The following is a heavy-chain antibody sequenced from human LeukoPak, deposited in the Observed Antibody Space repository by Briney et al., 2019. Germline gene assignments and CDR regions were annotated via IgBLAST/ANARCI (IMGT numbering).Heavy chain of an antibody. V-gene: IGHV4-38-2*02. J-gene: IGHJ4*02. CDR3: ARSELNYYGSGSYFRGRAASLDY. CDR2: IYHSGST. D-gene: IGHD3-10*01. Sequence: SETLSLTCTVSGYSISSGYYWGWIRQPPGKGLEWIGSIYHSGSTYYNPSLKSRVTISVDTSKNQFSLKLSSVTAADTAVYYCARSELNYYGSGSYFRGRAASLDYWGQGTLVTVSS. CDR1: GYSISSGYY.